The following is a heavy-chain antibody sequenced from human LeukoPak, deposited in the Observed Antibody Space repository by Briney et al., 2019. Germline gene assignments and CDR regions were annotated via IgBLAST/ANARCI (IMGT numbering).Heavy chain of an antibody. D-gene: IGHD4-17*01. Sequence: SETRSLTCTVSGGSISSSSYYWGWIRQPPGKGLEWIGSIYYSGSTYYNPSLKSRVTISVDTSKNQFSLKLSSVTAADTAVYYCASRNDYGDYGDAFDIWGQGTMVTVSS. CDR3: ASRNDYGDYGDAFDI. CDR1: GGSISSSSYY. J-gene: IGHJ3*02. V-gene: IGHV4-39*07. CDR2: IYYSGST.